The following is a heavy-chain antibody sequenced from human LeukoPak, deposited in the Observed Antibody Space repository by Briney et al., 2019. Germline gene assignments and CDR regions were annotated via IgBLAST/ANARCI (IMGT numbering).Heavy chain of an antibody. J-gene: IGHJ6*03. D-gene: IGHD5-18*01. CDR1: GFAFSNYG. Sequence: GGSLRLSCAASGFAFSNYGINWVRQAPGKGLEWVSGITGSGVTTYYADSVKGRFTISRDNSKNTLYLQMNSLRAEDTAVYYCAKDIGYSYGYYYYYMDVWGKGTTVTVSS. CDR2: ITGSGVTT. V-gene: IGHV3-23*01. CDR3: AKDIGYSYGYYYYYMDV.